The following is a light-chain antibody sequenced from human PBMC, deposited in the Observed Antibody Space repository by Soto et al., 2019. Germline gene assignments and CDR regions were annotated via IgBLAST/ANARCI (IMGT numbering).Light chain of an antibody. J-gene: IGLJ2*01. V-gene: IGLV1-44*01. CDR1: NSNIGNNK. CDR3: AVWDDSLDGLV. Sequence: QPVLTQPPSASGTPGQRVTISCSGSNSNIGNNKVDWYQQLPGTAPKVLIYSNNQRPSGVTDRFSGSKSGTSASLAISGLQSEDEDDYYCAVWDDSLDGLVFGGGTKLTVL. CDR2: SNN.